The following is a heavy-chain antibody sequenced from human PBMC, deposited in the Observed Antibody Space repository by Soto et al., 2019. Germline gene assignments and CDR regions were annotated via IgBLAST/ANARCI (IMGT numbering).Heavy chain of an antibody. Sequence: QVHLVQSGAEVKKPGASVKVSCKASGYSFTGNSMHWVRQAPGQGLEWMGWINPNNGGTNYAQKFQGRVTKTRDPSISPAYMDLSRLRSDDTAVDYCAMQRGGVVYWGQGTLVTVSS. V-gene: IGHV1-2*02. J-gene: IGHJ4*02. CDR3: AMQRGGVVY. CDR2: INPNNGGT. D-gene: IGHD6-25*01. CDR1: GYSFTGNS.